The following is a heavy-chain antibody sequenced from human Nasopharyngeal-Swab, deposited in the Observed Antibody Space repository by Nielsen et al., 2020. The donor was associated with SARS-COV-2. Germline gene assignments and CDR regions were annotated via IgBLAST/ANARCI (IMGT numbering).Heavy chain of an antibody. CDR1: GFTFSSYA. Sequence: GESLKISCAASGFTFSSYAMSWVRQAPGKGLEWVSAISGSGGSTYYADSVKGRFTISRDNSKNTLYLQMNSLRAEDTAVYYCAKSKGMADAFDIRGQGTMVTVSS. CDR3: AKSKGMADAFDI. J-gene: IGHJ3*02. V-gene: IGHV3-23*01. CDR2: ISGSGGST. D-gene: IGHD5-24*01.